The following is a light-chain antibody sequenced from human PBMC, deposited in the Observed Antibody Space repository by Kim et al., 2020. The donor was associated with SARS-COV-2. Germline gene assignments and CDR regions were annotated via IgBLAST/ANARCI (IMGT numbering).Light chain of an antibody. CDR3: MQRTYWPRS. J-gene: IGKJ2*03. Sequence: QSASSSCRSSHSLVHSDGNPYLNWFHQGPGRARRRLIYKVSNRDSGVPDSRSGSGSGTDFTLKISRVEAADVGVYYCMQRTYWPRSFGQGTKLEI. V-gene: IGKV2-30*02. CDR2: KVS. CDR1: HSLVHSDGNPY.